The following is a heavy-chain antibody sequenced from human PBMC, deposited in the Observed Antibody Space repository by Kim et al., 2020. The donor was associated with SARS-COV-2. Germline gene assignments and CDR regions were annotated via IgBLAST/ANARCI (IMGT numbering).Heavy chain of an antibody. Sequence: GGSLRLSCAASGFTFSHYWISWVRQAPGKGLEWVANINRDGSKTYYVDSVKGRFTISRDNPKNSLYLQVNNLRADDTAVYYCARSCSGGSCQDAFDIWGHRETVTVSS. CDR2: INRDGSKT. V-gene: IGHV3-7*03. CDR1: GFTFSHYW. CDR3: ARSCSGGSCQDAFDI. D-gene: IGHD2-15*01. J-gene: IGHJ3*02.